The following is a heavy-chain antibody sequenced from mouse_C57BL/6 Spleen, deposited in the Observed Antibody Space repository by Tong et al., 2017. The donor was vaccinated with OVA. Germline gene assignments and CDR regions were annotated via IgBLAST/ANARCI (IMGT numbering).Heavy chain of an antibody. Sequence: EVQLQESGPELVKPGASVKIPCKASGYTFTDYNMDWVKQSHGKSLEWIGDINPNNGGTIYNQKFKGKATLTVDKSSSTAYMELHSLTSEDSAVYFCARYHYGSSPYYYAMDYWGQGTSVTVSS. V-gene: IGHV1-18*01. D-gene: IGHD1-1*01. J-gene: IGHJ4*01. CDR2: INPNNGGT. CDR3: ARYHYGSSPYYYAMDY. CDR1: GYTFTDYN.